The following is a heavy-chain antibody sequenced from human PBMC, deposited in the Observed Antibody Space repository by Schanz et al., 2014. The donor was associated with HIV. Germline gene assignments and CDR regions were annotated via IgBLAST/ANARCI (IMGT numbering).Heavy chain of an antibody. CDR3: AKPVLRYPIGGGFDS. CDR2: IGGTIGST. J-gene: IGHJ4*02. V-gene: IGHV3-23*04. CDR1: GFTFSSYA. D-gene: IGHD3-9*01. Sequence: VQLVESGGGVVQPGKSLRLSCAASGFTFSSYAMHWVRQAPGKGLEWVSLIGGTIGSTYYADSVKGRFTISRDNSMNTLYLRMNSLRAEDTALYYCAKPVLRYPIGGGFDSWGQGTLVTVSS.